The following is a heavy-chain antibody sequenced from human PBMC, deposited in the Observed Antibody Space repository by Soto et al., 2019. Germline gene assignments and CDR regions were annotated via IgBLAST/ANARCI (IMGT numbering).Heavy chain of an antibody. V-gene: IGHV3-23*01. Sequence: PGGSLRLPCEGSGFSFPDYDMNWVRQTPGKGLEWVAAVGRFGNTYYRDSVRGRFTISRDDSRNTVYLQMNRLRVEDTAVYFCAKEGRLRSPAGDYFDSWAQGSLVTVSS. J-gene: IGHJ4*02. CDR3: AKEGRLRSPAGDYFDS. CDR1: GFSFPDYD. CDR2: VGRFGNT. D-gene: IGHD3-10*01.